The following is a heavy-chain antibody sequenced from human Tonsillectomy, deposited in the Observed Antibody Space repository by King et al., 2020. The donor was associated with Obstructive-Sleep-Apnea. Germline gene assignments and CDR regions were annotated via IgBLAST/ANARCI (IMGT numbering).Heavy chain of an antibody. CDR1: GGAISSSNW. V-gene: IGHV4-4*02. Sequence: VQLQESGPGLVKPSGTLSLTCAVSGGAISSSNWWSWVRQPPGKGLEWIGGIYHSGSTNYNPSLKSRVTISVDKSKNQFSLKLSSVTAADTAVYYCARFLDSSGWPAGDYWGQGTLVTVSS. CDR2: IYHSGST. J-gene: IGHJ4*02. CDR3: ARFLDSSGWPAGDY. D-gene: IGHD6-19*01.